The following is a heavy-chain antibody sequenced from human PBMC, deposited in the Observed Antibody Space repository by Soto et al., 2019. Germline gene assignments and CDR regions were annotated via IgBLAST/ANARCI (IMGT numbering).Heavy chain of an antibody. J-gene: IGHJ5*02. CDR1: GGSISSYY. V-gene: IGHV4-59*01. CDR3: ARYSRYSSSSRWFDP. CDR2: IYYSGST. D-gene: IGHD6-6*01. Sequence: SETLSLTCTVSGGSISSYYWSWIRQPPGKGLEWIGYIYYSGSTNYNPSLKSRVTISVDTSKNQFSLKLSSVTAADTAVYYCARYSRYSSSSRWFDPWGQGTLVTVS.